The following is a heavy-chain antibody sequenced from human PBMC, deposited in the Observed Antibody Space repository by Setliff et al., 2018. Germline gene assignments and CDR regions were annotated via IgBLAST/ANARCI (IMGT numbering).Heavy chain of an antibody. CDR3: ARGIAARPDYYYYYYMDV. CDR2: IYTSGST. V-gene: IGHV4-4*08. D-gene: IGHD6-6*01. CDR1: GGSISSYY. Sequence: PSETLSLTCTVSGGSISSYYWSWIRQPPGKGLEWIGYIYTSGSTNYNPSLKSRVTISVDTSKNQFSLKLSSVTAADTAVYYCARGIAARPDYYYYYYMDVWGKGTTGTVS. J-gene: IGHJ6*03.